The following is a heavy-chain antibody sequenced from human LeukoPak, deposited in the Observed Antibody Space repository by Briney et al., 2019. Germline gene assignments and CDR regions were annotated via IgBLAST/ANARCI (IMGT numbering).Heavy chain of an antibody. V-gene: IGHV4-39*07. CDR2: IYYSGST. CDR1: GGSISSSSYY. Sequence: SGTLSLTCTVSGGSISSSSYYWGWIRQPPGKGLEWIGSIYYSGSTYYNPSLKSRVTISVDTSKNQFSLKLSSVTAADTAVYYCAGTTGDDYGDTDYYYYMDVWGKGTTVTVSS. J-gene: IGHJ6*03. D-gene: IGHD4-17*01. CDR3: AGTTGDDYGDTDYYYYMDV.